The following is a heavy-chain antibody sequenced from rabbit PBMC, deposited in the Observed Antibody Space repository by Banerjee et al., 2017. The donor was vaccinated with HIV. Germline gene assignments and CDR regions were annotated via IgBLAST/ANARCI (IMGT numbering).Heavy chain of an antibody. Sequence: QSLEESGGDLVKPEGSLTLTCTASGFSFSVSYYMCWVRQAPGKGLEWIGCIYTGDGNTYYASWAKGRFTISKTSSTTVTLQMTSLTAADTATYFWARDLAGVIGWNFGLWGQGTLVTVS. CDR1: GFSFSVSYY. V-gene: IGHV1S40*01. CDR3: ARDLAGVIGWNFGL. CDR2: IYTGDGNT. J-gene: IGHJ4*01. D-gene: IGHD4-1*01.